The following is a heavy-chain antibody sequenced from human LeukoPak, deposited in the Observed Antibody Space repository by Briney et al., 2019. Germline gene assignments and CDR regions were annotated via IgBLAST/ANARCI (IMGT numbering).Heavy chain of an antibody. CDR3: ARDYGDAYNWFDP. CDR1: GFTFSSYD. D-gene: IGHD4-17*01. V-gene: IGHV3-13*05. Sequence: PGGSLRLSCAASGFTFSSYDMHWVRQVTGKGLEWVSAIGTAGDPSYPGSVKGRFTISRDNAKNSLYLQMNSLRAEDTAVYYCARDYGDAYNWFDPWGQGTLVTVSS. J-gene: IGHJ5*02. CDR2: IGTAGDP.